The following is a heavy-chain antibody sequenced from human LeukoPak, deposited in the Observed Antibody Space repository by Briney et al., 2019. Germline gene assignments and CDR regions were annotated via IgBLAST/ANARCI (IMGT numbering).Heavy chain of an antibody. D-gene: IGHD5-24*01. J-gene: IGHJ4*02. CDR1: GFTFSSYG. Sequence: GGSLRLSCAASGFTFSSYGMTWVRQAPGKGLEWVGRTRNKANSYTTEYAASVKDRFTISRDDSKNSLYLQMNSLKTEDTAVYYCTTGRFRDGYNFDCWGQGTLVTVSS. CDR2: TRNKANSYTT. CDR3: TTGRFRDGYNFDC. V-gene: IGHV3-72*01.